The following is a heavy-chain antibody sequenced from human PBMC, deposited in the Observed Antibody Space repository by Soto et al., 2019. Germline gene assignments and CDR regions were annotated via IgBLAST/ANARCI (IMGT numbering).Heavy chain of an antibody. CDR2: ISYDGSNK. J-gene: IGHJ5*02. CDR1: GFTFSSYG. V-gene: IGHV3-30*18. D-gene: IGHD6-13*01. CDR3: AKGVLAAAGKLGWFDP. Sequence: QVQLVESGGGVVQPGRSLRLSCAASGFTFSSYGMHWVRQAPGKGLEWVAVISYDGSNKYYADSVKGRFTISRDNSKNTLYLQMNSLRAEDTAVYYCAKGVLAAAGKLGWFDPWGQGTLVTVSS.